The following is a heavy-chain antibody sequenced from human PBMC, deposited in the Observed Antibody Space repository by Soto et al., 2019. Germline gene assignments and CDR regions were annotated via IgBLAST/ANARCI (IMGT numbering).Heavy chain of an antibody. V-gene: IGHV1-69*12. CDR3: ATHPPTLYGGTSRTRGSYYYYGMDV. D-gene: IGHD4-17*01. CDR1: GGTFSSYA. J-gene: IGHJ6*02. Sequence: QVQLVQSGAEVKRPGSSVKVSCKASGGTFSSYAISWVRQAPGQGLEWMGGIIPIFGTADYAQKFQGRVTITADESTSTAYMELSSLRSEDTAVYYCATHPPTLYGGTSRTRGSYYYYGMDVWGQGTTVTVSS. CDR2: IIPIFGTA.